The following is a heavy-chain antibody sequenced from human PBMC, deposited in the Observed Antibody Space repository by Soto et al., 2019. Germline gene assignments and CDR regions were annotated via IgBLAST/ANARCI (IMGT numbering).Heavy chain of an antibody. CDR2: INHSGST. V-gene: IGHV4-34*01. Sequence: SETLSLTCAVYGGSFSGYYWSWLRQPPGKGLEWIGEINHSGSTNYNPSLKSRVTISVDTSKNQFSLKLSSVTAADTAVYYCARGRYYYGSGSYQADYWGQGTLVTAPQ. J-gene: IGHJ4*02. D-gene: IGHD3-10*01. CDR1: GGSFSGYY. CDR3: ARGRYYYGSGSYQADY.